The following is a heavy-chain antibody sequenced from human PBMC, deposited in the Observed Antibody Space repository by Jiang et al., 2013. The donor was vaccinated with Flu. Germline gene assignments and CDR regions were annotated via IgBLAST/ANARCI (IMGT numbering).Heavy chain of an antibody. CDR3: AKDGTYDRSGSYLQFYFDY. Sequence: VQLLESGGGLVQPGRSLRLSCAASGFNFDDYAMHWVRQAPGKGLEWVSSISWNSGSIAYADSVKGRFTISRDNADNSLYLQMSSLRAEDTALYYCAKDGTYDRSGSYLQFYFDYWGQGTLVTVST. D-gene: IGHD3-22*01. J-gene: IGHJ4*02. CDR2: ISWNSGSI. V-gene: IGHV3-9*01. CDR1: GFNFDDYA.